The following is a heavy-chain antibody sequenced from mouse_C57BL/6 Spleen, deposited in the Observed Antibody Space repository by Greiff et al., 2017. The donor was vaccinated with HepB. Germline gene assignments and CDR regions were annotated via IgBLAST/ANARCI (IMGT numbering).Heavy chain of an antibody. V-gene: IGHV1-42*01. CDR2: INPSTGGT. J-gene: IGHJ1*03. CDR1: GYSFTGYY. CDR3: ARWDYYDYDGWYFDV. Sequence: EVQLQQSGPELVKPGASVKISCKASGYSFTGYYMNWVKQSPEKSLEWIGEINPSTGGTTYNQKFKAKVTFTVDKSSSTAYMQLKSLTSEDSAVYYCARWDYYDYDGWYFDVWGTGATVTVAS. D-gene: IGHD2-4*01.